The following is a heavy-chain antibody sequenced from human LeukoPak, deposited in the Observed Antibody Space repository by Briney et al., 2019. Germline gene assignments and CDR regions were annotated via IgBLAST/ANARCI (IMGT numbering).Heavy chain of an antibody. CDR3: ARVGYGGNSRGIVDY. CDR1: GFTFSSYG. Sequence: PGGSLRLSCAASGFTFSSYGMHWVRQAPGKGLEWVAFIRYDGSNKYYADSVKGRFTISRDNSKNTLYLQMNSLRAEDTAVYYCARVGYGGNSRGIVDYWGQGTLVSVSS. J-gene: IGHJ4*02. CDR2: IRYDGSNK. V-gene: IGHV3-30*02. D-gene: IGHD4-23*01.